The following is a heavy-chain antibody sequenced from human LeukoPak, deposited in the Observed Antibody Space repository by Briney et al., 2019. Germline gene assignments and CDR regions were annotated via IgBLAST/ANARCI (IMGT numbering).Heavy chain of an antibody. J-gene: IGHJ1*01. V-gene: IGHV1-24*01. CDR3: ATVSYEDDYGDYVFQH. Sequence: ASVKVSCKVSGYTLTELSMHWVQQAPGKGLEWMGGFDPEDGEAIYAQKFQGRVTMTEDTSTDTAYMELSSLRSEDTAVYYCATVSYEDDYGDYVFQHWGQGTLVTVSS. D-gene: IGHD4-17*01. CDR2: FDPEDGEA. CDR1: GYTLTELS.